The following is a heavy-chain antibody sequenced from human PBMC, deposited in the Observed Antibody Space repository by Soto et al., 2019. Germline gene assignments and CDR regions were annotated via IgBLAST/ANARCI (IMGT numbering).Heavy chain of an antibody. V-gene: IGHV4-59*01. CDR1: GGSISSYY. Sequence: LSLTCTVSGGSISSYYWSWIRQPPGKGLEWIADIYYSGSTNYSPSLKSRVTISVDTSKNQFSLNLSSVTAADTAVYFCATYVPDKLAVAGTSDAFDIWGQGTMVTVSS. J-gene: IGHJ3*02. D-gene: IGHD6-19*01. CDR3: ATYVPDKLAVAGTSDAFDI. CDR2: IYYSGST.